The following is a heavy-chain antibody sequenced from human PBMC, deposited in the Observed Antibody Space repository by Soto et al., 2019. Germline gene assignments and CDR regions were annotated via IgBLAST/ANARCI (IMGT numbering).Heavy chain of an antibody. Sequence: EVQVLESGGGLVQPGGSLRLSCEGSGFTVSSHAMTWIRQAPGKGPEWVSTVTADGGTYYADSVKGRFAMSRDTSENTLYLHMNRLGAEDTAAYYCAPHVSCSGGSCQYDAFAIRGQGTMVTVSS. V-gene: IGHV3-23*01. CDR1: GFTVSSHA. J-gene: IGHJ3*02. CDR3: APHVSCSGGSCQYDAFAI. D-gene: IGHD2-15*01. CDR2: VTADGGT.